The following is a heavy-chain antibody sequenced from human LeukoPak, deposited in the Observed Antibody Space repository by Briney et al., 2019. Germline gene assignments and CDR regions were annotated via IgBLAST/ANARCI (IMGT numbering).Heavy chain of an antibody. D-gene: IGHD2-2*02. CDR1: GGSISSSNW. Sequence: SGTLSLTCAVAGGSISSSNWWSWVRQPPGKGLEWIGEIYHSGTTNYNPSLKSRVTMSVDKSKNPFSLKLSSVTAADTAVYYCASRTGYCSSTSCYSFDSWGQGTLVTVSS. CDR3: ASRTGYCSSTSCYSFDS. CDR2: IYHSGTT. J-gene: IGHJ4*02. V-gene: IGHV4-4*02.